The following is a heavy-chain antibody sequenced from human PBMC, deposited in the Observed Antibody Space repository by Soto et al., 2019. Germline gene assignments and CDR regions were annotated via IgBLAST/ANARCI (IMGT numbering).Heavy chain of an antibody. CDR3: ARERGAEIGWIDYYYYYMDV. CDR1: GGSFSGYY. V-gene: IGHV4-34*01. Sequence: PSETLSLTCAVYGGSFSGYYWSWIRQPPGKGLEWIGEINHSGSTNYNPSLKSRVTISVDTSKNQFSLKLSSVTAADTAVYYCARERGAEIGWIDYYYYYMDVWGKGTTVTVSS. CDR2: INHSGST. D-gene: IGHD5-12*01. J-gene: IGHJ6*03.